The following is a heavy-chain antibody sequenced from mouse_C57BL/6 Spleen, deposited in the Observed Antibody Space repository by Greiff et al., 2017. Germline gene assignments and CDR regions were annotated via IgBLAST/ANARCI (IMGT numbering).Heavy chain of an antibody. D-gene: IGHD1-1*01. CDR3: ARYLYGSSYDY. J-gene: IGHJ2*01. CDR1: GYTFTSYW. V-gene: IGHV1-64*01. CDR2: IHPNSGST. Sequence: QVQLQQPGAELVKPGASVKLSCKASGYTFTSYWMHWVKQRPGQGLEWIGMIHPNSGSTNYNEKFKSKATLTVDKSSSTAYMQLSSLTSEASAVYYCARYLYGSSYDYWGQGTTLTVSS.